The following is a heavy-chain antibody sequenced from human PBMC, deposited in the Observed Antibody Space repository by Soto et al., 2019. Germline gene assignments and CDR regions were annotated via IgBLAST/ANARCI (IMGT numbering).Heavy chain of an antibody. CDR2: INQDGSST. J-gene: IGHJ3*02. CDR1: GFTFSTYW. CDR3: ARDLGQWRSAFDI. D-gene: IGHD6-19*01. Sequence: EVQLVESGGGLVQPGGCLRLSCTVSGFTFSTYWMHWVRQVPGKGLVWVSRINQDGSSTSYAESVKGRFTVSRDNSKNTLYLQMNSLRAEDTAVYYCARDLGQWRSAFDIWGQGTMVTVSS. V-gene: IGHV3-74*01.